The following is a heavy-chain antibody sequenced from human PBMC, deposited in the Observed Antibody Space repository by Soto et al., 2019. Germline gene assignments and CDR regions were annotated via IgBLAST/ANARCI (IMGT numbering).Heavy chain of an antibody. Sequence: EVQLVESGGGLVKPGGSLRLSCAASGFTFSSYSMNWVRQAPGKGLEWVSSISSSSSYIYYADSVKGRFTISRDNAKNSLYLQMNSMRAEDTAVYYCARGTSGWHNIDYWGQGTLVTVSS. J-gene: IGHJ4*02. CDR3: ARGTSGWHNIDY. V-gene: IGHV3-21*01. D-gene: IGHD6-19*01. CDR1: GFTFSSYS. CDR2: ISSSSSYI.